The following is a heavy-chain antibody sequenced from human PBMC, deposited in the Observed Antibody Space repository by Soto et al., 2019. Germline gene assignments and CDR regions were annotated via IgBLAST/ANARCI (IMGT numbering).Heavy chain of an antibody. Sequence: SETLSLTCTVSGGSISSYYWSWIRQPPGKGLEWIGYIYYSVSTNYNPSLKSRVTISVDTSKNQFSLKLSSVTAADTAVYYCARDRLFDPWGQGTLVTVSS. V-gene: IGHV4-59*01. CDR2: IYYSVST. J-gene: IGHJ5*02. CDR1: GGSISSYY. CDR3: ARDRLFDP.